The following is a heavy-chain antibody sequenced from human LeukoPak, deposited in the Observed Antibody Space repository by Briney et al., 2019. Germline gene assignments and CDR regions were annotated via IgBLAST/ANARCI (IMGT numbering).Heavy chain of an antibody. Sequence: GASVKVSCKASGYTFTNYYIHWVRQAPGQGLEWMGVINPSGGSTSYAQMFQGRVTMTRDRSTNTLYMELSSLRSEDTAVYYCARGGRAGLLLFSEQSGLLGSYYFDYWGQGTLVTVSS. CDR3: ARGGRAGLLLFSEQSGLLGSYYFDY. D-gene: IGHD2-15*01. V-gene: IGHV1-46*01. CDR2: INPSGGST. CDR1: GYTFTNYY. J-gene: IGHJ4*02.